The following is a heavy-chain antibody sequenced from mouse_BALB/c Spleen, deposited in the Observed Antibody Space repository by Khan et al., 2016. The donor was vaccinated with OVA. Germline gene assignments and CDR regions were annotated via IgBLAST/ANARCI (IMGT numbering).Heavy chain of an antibody. CDR3: ARRSYVGYTFAY. CDR2: ISPGNGDT. Sequence: QVQLQQSGAELARPGASVKLSCKASGYTFTDYYINWVKQRPGQGLEWIGDISPGNGDTYYHEKFKGKATLTADKSSSTAYMQLSSLTSEDSAVYFCARRSYVGYTFAYGGQGTLVTVSA. CDR1: GYTFTDYY. D-gene: IGHD1-2*01. J-gene: IGHJ3*01. V-gene: IGHV1-77*01.